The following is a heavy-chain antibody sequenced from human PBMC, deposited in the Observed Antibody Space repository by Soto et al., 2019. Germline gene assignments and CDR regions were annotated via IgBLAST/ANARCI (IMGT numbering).Heavy chain of an antibody. CDR2: IIPILGIA. J-gene: IGHJ4*02. V-gene: IGHV1-69*02. Sequence: QVQLVQSGAEVMKPGSSVKVSCKASGGTFSSYTISWVRQAPGQGLEWMGRIIPILGIANYAQKFQGRVTITADKSTSTAYMELSSLRSEDTAVYYCARGYSSGYDYFDYWGQGTLVTVSS. CDR1: GGTFSSYT. CDR3: ARGYSSGYDYFDY. D-gene: IGHD6-19*01.